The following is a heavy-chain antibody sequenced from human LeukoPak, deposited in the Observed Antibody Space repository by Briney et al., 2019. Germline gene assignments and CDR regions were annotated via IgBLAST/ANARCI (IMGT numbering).Heavy chain of an antibody. J-gene: IGHJ6*02. CDR1: GGSISSYY. V-gene: IGHV4-59*08. D-gene: IGHD3-10*01. CDR2: IYYSGST. Sequence: KSSETLSLTCTVSGGSISSYYWSWIRQPPGKGLEWIGYIYYSGSTNYNPSLKSRVTISVDTSKSQFSLKLSSVTAADTAVYYCARLRGSMVRGVIISPHYYYGMDVWGQGTTVTVSS. CDR3: ARLRGSMVRGVIISPHYYYGMDV.